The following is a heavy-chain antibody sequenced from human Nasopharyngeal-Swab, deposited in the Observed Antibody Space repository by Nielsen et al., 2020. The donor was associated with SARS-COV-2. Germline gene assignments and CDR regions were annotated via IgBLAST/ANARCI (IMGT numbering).Heavy chain of an antibody. V-gene: IGHV1-18*01. CDR3: ARDGPRGFDY. CDR1: AYTFTSYG. J-gene: IGHJ4*02. Sequence: ASAKITCKASAYTFTSYGISWVRQAPGQGLEWMGWISAYNGNTNYAQKLQGRITMTTNTSTSTAYMELRRLRSDDTAVYYCARDGPRGFDYWGQGTLVTVSS. D-gene: IGHD3-10*01. CDR2: ISAYNGNT.